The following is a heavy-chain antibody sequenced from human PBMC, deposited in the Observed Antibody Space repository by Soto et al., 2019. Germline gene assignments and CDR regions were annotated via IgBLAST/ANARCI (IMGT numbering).Heavy chain of an antibody. J-gene: IGHJ4*02. CDR3: ARETAVAVDY. CDR1: GYSISSSSYY. D-gene: IGHD6-19*01. V-gene: IGHV4-39*02. Sequence: SETLSLTCAVSGYSISSSSYYWGWIRQPPGKGLEWIGSIYYSGSTYYNPSLKSRVTISVDTSKNQFSLKLSSVTAADTAVYYCARETAVAVDYWGQGTLVTVSS. CDR2: IYYSGST.